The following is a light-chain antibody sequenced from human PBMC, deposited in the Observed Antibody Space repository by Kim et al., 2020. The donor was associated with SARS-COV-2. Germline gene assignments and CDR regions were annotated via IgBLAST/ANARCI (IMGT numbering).Light chain of an antibody. J-gene: IGKJ1*01. CDR3: QQYNHYSRT. CDR2: KAS. Sequence: ASVGDSVTITCRASHSVASWLAWYQQKPGKAPKLLIYKASTLESGVPSRFSGSGSGTEFTLTIRSLQPDDFATYYCQQYNHYSRTFGQGTKVDIK. V-gene: IGKV1-5*03. CDR1: HSVASW.